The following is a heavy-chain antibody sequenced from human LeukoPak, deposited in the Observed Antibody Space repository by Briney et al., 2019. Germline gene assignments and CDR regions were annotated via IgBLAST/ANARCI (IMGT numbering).Heavy chain of an antibody. D-gene: IGHD5-18*01. CDR3: AQHSGYSYGLDY. CDR1: VGSISSYY. CDR2: IYYSGST. J-gene: IGHJ4*02. V-gene: IGHV4-59*01. Sequence: SETLSLTCTVSVGSISSYYWSWIRQPPGKGLEWIGYIYYSGSTNYNPSLKSRVTISVDTSKNQFSLKLSSVTAADTAVYYCAQHSGYSYGLDYWGQGTLVTVSS.